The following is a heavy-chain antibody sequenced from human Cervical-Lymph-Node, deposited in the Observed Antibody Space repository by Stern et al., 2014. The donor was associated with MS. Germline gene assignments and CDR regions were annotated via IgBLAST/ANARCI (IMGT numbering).Heavy chain of an antibody. CDR3: ARDNDILPDYTSAEYFQH. D-gene: IGHD3-9*01. CDR2: IYYSGST. CDR1: GASISSPGYH. J-gene: IGHJ1*01. Sequence: QVQLQESGPGLVKPSQTLSLTCTVFGASISSPGYHWNWIRQLPGKGLEWIGNIYYSGSTYYNPSLKSRVLISLDTSKNQFSLRLSSVTAADTAVYYCARDNDILPDYTSAEYFQHWGQGTLVTVSS. V-gene: IGHV4-31*03.